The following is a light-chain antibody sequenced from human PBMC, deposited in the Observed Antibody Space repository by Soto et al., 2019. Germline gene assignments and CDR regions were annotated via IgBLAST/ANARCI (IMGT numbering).Light chain of an antibody. CDR3: CSHAGSYGEV. V-gene: IGLV2-11*01. CDR2: DVT. J-gene: IGLJ2*01. Sequence: QSALTQPRSVSGSPGQSVTISCTGTRSDVGGYNYVSWYQQHPGKAPKLVMYDVTKRPSGVPDRFSGSKSGNTAALTISGLQAEDEADYYCCSHAGSYGEVFGGGTKLDRP. CDR1: RSDVGGYNY.